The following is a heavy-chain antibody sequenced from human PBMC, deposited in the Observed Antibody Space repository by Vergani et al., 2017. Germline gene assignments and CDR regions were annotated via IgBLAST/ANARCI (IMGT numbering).Heavy chain of an antibody. CDR1: GFTFDDYA. V-gene: IGHV3-9*01. CDR2: ISWNSGSI. Sequence: EVQLVESGGGLVQPGRSLRLSCAASGFTFDDYAMHWVRQAPGKGLEWVSGISWNSGSIGYADSVKGRFTISRDNAKNSLYLQMNSLRAEDTAVYYCARGVAAPGGLDYWGQGTLVTVSS. J-gene: IGHJ4*02. CDR3: ARGVAAPGGLDY. D-gene: IGHD2-15*01.